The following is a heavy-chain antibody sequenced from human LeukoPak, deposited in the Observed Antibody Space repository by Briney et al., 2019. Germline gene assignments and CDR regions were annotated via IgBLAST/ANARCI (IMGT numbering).Heavy chain of an antibody. D-gene: IGHD6-13*01. CDR1: GFTFSSYG. Sequence: PGGSLRLSCAASGFTFSSYGMHWVRQAPGKGLEWVAVISYDGSNKYYADPVKGRFTISRDNSKNTLYLQMNSLRAEDTAVYYCAKGLHSSSWFDYWGQGTLVTVSS. CDR3: AKGLHSSSWFDY. J-gene: IGHJ4*02. CDR2: ISYDGSNK. V-gene: IGHV3-30*18.